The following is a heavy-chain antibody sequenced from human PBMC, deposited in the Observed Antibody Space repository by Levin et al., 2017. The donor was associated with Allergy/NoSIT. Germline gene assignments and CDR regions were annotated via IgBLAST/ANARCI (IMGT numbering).Heavy chain of an antibody. Sequence: TSETLSLTCTVSGGSISSGGYYWSWIRQHPGTGLEWIGYIFYSGSTYYNPSLKSRVTISVDTSKNQFSLKLNSVTAADTAVYYCAREWGSGYSYGQFDYWGQGTLVTVSS. J-gene: IGHJ4*02. D-gene: IGHD5-18*01. CDR1: GGSISSGGYY. V-gene: IGHV4-31*03. CDR3: AREWGSGYSYGQFDY. CDR2: IFYSGST.